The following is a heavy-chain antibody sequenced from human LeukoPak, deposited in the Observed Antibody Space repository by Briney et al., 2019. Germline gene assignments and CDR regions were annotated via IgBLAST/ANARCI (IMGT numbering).Heavy chain of an antibody. V-gene: IGHV3-74*01. CDR1: GFTVSSNY. CDR3: AREILAPGKTHDY. J-gene: IGHJ4*02. CDR2: INDDGSAT. Sequence: PGGSLRLSCAASGFTVSSNYMSWVRQAPGKGLEWVSRINDDGSATFYADSVKGRFTISRDNAKNTLFLQMSSLRAEDTAVYFCAREILAPGKTHDYWGQGTLVTVSS.